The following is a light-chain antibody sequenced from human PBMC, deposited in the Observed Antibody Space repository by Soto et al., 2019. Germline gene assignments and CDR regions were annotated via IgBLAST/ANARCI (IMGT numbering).Light chain of an antibody. CDR2: EVS. J-gene: IGLJ1*01. CDR1: SSDVGGYNY. Sequence: SALTQPPSASGSPGQSVTISCTGTSSDVGGYNYVSWYQQHPGKAPKLMIYEVSKRPSGVPDRFSGSKSGNTASLTVSGLQAEDEADYYCSSYAGSNYVFGTGTKVTVL. CDR3: SSYAGSNYV. V-gene: IGLV2-8*01.